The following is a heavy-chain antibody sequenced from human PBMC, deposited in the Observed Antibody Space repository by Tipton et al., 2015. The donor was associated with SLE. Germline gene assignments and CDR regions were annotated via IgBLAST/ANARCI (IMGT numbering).Heavy chain of an antibody. CDR1: GGSITDFY. CDR2: MFYIGNS. D-gene: IGHD2-2*01. V-gene: IGHV4-59*08. CDR3: ARWGPEVVPAAPSFEF. Sequence: TLSLTCSVSGGSITDFYWSWLRKPPGKGLQWIGFMFYIGNSEYNPSLKSRVTLSVDTSKNHFSLALVSVTAADTAVYYCARWGPEVVPAAPSFEFWGQGTLVTVSS. J-gene: IGHJ4*02.